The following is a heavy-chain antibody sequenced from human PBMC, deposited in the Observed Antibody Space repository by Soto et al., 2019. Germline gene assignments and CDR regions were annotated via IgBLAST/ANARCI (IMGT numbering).Heavy chain of an antibody. CDR2: IFSSGST. D-gene: IGHD5-12*01. J-gene: IGHJ4*02. CDR3: AREGSYSAYNFAHGIQLWSFDF. V-gene: IGHV4-4*07. CDR1: GGSINTFY. Sequence: SETLSLTCTVSGGSINTFYWSWVRQPAGKGLEWIGRIFSSGSTSFNPSLESRVAMSADTSKNHFSLNLSSVTAADMAVYYCAREGSYSAYNFAHGIQLWSFDFWGQGALVTVSS.